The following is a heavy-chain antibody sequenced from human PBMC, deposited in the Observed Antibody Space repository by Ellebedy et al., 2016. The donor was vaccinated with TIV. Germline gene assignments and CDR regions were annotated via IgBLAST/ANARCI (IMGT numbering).Heavy chain of an antibody. CDR1: GHTLMELS. Sequence: ASVKVSCKVSGHTLMELSMHWVRQAPGKGLEWVGGFDPEHGRAIYAQKFQGRVTMTEDTSTDTVYMELSSLRSEDTAVYYCARAKRGLLWADNWGRGTLVTVSS. V-gene: IGHV1-24*01. D-gene: IGHD1-26*01. J-gene: IGHJ4*02. CDR2: FDPEHGRA. CDR3: ARAKRGLLWADN.